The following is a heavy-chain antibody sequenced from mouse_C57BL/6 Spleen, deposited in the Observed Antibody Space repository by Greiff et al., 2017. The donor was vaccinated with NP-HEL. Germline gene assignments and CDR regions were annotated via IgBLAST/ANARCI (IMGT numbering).Heavy chain of an antibody. Sequence: VQLQQSGAELVRPGASVKLSCTASGFNIKDDYMHWVKQRPEQGLEWIGWIYPENGDTEYASKFQGKATITADTSSNTAYLQLSSLTSEDTAVYYCTTYYGNNAWFDYWGQGTLVTVSA. CDR1: GFNIKDDY. CDR3: TTYYGNNAWFDY. V-gene: IGHV14-4*01. J-gene: IGHJ3*01. CDR2: IYPENGDT. D-gene: IGHD2-1*01.